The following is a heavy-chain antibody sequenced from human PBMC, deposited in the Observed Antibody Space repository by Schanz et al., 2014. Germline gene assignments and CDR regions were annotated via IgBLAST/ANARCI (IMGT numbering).Heavy chain of an antibody. D-gene: IGHD3-3*01. V-gene: IGHV3-7*01. Sequence: EVQLVESGGGLVQPGGSLRLSCAASGFTFSTYWMSWVRQAPGKGLEWVANIKQDESERSYVDSVKGRFTISRDNDKTSLYLQMNSLRAEDTAVYYCARDKGGYYPFDYWGQGTLVTVSS. CDR3: ARDKGGYYPFDY. J-gene: IGHJ4*02. CDR2: IKQDESER. CDR1: GFTFSTYW.